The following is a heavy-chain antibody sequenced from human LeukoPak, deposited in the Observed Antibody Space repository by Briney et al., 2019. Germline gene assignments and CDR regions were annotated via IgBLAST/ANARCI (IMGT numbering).Heavy chain of an antibody. J-gene: IGHJ6*04. D-gene: IGHD6-19*01. CDR3: ARDPGGYSSGGELDV. V-gene: IGHV3-48*03. Sequence: GGSLRLSCKASGFTFSNYEMNWVRQAPGKGLEWVSYIGTGDNKHYADSLKGRFTISRDNAKNSLYLQMNSLRAEDMAVYYCARDPGGYSSGGELDVWGKGTTVTVSS. CDR1: GFTFSNYE. CDR2: IGTGDNK.